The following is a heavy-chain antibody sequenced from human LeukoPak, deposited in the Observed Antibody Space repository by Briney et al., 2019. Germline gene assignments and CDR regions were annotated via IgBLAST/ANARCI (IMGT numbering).Heavy chain of an antibody. D-gene: IGHD2-15*01. CDR1: GFTFSSYT. CDR2: VTGTGGDT. Sequence: PGGSLRLSCAASGFTFSSYTMSWVRQGPGEGLEWVSAVTGTGGDTYYANSVTGRFTISRDNSKNTLSLQMNSLRAEDTAVYYCAKDRPSGGSCLHWGQGTLVTVSS. CDR3: AKDRPSGGSCLH. J-gene: IGHJ4*02. V-gene: IGHV3-23*01.